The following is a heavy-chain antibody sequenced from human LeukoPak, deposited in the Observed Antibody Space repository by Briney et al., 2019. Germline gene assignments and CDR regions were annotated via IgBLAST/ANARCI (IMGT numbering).Heavy chain of an antibody. D-gene: IGHD3-22*01. J-gene: IGHJ3*02. CDR2: IWYDGSNK. V-gene: IGHV3-33*01. CDR1: GFTFSSYG. Sequence: PGGSLRLSCAASGFTFSSYGMHWVRQAPGKGLEWVAVIWYDGSNKYYADSVKGRFTISRDNSKNTLYLQMNSLRAEDTAVYYCARDRQSYYYDSSGYFPSYFFDIWGQGTMVTVSS. CDR3: ARDRQSYYYDSSGYFPSYFFDI.